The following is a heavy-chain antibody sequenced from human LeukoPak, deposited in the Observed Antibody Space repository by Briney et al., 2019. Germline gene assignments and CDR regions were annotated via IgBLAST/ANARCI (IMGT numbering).Heavy chain of an antibody. CDR3: ARRVLRDGCNSDYFDY. Sequence: GESLKISCKGSGYSFTSYWIGWVRQMPGKGLEWMGIIYPGDSDTRYSPSFQGQVTISADKSISTAYLQWSSLKASDTAMYYCARRVLRDGCNSDYFDYWGQGTLVTVSS. V-gene: IGHV5-51*01. J-gene: IGHJ4*02. CDR1: GYSFTSYW. D-gene: IGHD5-24*01. CDR2: IYPGDSDT.